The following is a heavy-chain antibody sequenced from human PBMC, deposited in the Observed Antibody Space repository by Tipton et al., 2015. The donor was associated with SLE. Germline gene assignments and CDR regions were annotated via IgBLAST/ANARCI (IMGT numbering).Heavy chain of an antibody. Sequence: GLVKPSETLSLTCAVSGFSISSGYYWGWIRQPPGKGLEWIGSIYHSGSTTYYNPSLKSRVTISVDTSKNQFSLKLSSVTAADTALYYCARGLISMVQGDQFDYWGQGTLVTVSS. D-gene: IGHD3-10*01. V-gene: IGHV4-38-2*01. CDR2: IYHSGSTT. J-gene: IGHJ4*02. CDR1: GFSISSGYY. CDR3: ARGLISMVQGDQFDY.